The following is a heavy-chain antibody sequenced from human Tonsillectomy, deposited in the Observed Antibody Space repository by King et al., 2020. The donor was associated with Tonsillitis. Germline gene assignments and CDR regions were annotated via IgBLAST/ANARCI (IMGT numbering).Heavy chain of an antibody. J-gene: IGHJ6*04. D-gene: IGHD3-22*01. CDR3: AGESGGYERNYYYYAMDV. CDR2: IKQDGSEK. V-gene: IGHV3-7*03. CDR1: GFTFSRYW. Sequence: VQLVEAGGGLVQPGGSLRLSCAASGFTFSRYWMSWVRQAPGEGLEGVANIKQDGSEKYYVDSVKGRFTISRDNAKNSLYVQMNSLRAEDTAVYYCAGESGGYERNYYYYAMDVWGKGTPVTVSS.